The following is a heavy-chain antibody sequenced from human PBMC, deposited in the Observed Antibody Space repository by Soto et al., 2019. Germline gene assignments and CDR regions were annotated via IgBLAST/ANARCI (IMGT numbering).Heavy chain of an antibody. V-gene: IGHV3-23*01. CDR1: GFTFSSYA. Sequence: GGSLRLSCAASGFTFSSYAMSWVRQAPGKGLEWVSAISGSGGSTYYADSVKGRFTISRDNSKNTLYLQMNSLRAEDTAVYYCAKDGLYDSSGYYGYFDYWGQGTLVTVSS. CDR2: ISGSGGST. CDR3: AKDGLYDSSGYYGYFDY. J-gene: IGHJ4*02. D-gene: IGHD3-22*01.